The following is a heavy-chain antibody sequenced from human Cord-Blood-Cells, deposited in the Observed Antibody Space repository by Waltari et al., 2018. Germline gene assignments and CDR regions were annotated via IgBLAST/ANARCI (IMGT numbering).Heavy chain of an antibody. CDR3: ARAVYDFWSGYPLYFDY. Sequence: QVQLQQWGAGLLKPSETLSLTCAVYGGSFSGYYWSWIRQPPGKGLEWIGEINHSGSTNSNPPLKCRVTISVDTSKNQFSLKLSSVTAADTAVYYCARAVYDFWSGYPLYFDYWGQGTLVTVSS. D-gene: IGHD3-3*01. CDR2: INHSGST. CDR1: GGSFSGYY. V-gene: IGHV4-34*01. J-gene: IGHJ4*02.